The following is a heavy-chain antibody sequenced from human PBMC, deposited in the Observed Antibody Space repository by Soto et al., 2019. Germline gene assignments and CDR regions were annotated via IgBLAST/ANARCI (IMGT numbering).Heavy chain of an antibody. J-gene: IGHJ3*02. Sequence: GESLKLSCNVSGYSFTSYFIGWVRQMPGKGLEWMGIIYPGDSDTRYSPSFQGQVTISADKSISTAYLQWSSLKASDTAMYYCARHGGTALGAFDIWGQGTMVTVSS. CDR3: ARHGGTALGAFDI. CDR2: IYPGDSDT. D-gene: IGHD1-26*01. V-gene: IGHV5-51*01. CDR1: GYSFTSYF.